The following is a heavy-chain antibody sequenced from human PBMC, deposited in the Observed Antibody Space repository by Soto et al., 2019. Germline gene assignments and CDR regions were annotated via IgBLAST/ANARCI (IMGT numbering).Heavy chain of an antibody. Sequence: QVQLVQSGAEVKKPGASVKVSCKASGYTFTSYDINWVRQATGQGLEWMGWMNPNSGNTGYAQKFQGRVTMTRNTSISTAYLELSSLRSEDTAVYYCARAMYYDYVWGSCRWMDVWGQGTTVTVSS. J-gene: IGHJ6*02. D-gene: IGHD3-16*02. CDR3: ARAMYYDYVWGSCRWMDV. CDR2: MNPNSGNT. V-gene: IGHV1-8*01. CDR1: GYTFTSYD.